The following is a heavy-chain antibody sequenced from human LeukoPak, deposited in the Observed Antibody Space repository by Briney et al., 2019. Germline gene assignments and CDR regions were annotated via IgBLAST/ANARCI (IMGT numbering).Heavy chain of an antibody. CDR1: GGSISSGGYY. V-gene: IGHV4-30-2*01. CDR3: ARSGRDWNYDSGRQVDI. Sequence: SETLSLTCTVSGGSISSGGYYWSWIRQPPGKGLEWIGYIYHSGSTYYNPSLKSRVTISVDRSKNQFSLKLSSVTAADTAVYYCARSGRDWNYDSGRQVDIWGQGTMVTVSS. D-gene: IGHD1-7*01. J-gene: IGHJ3*02. CDR2: IYHSGST.